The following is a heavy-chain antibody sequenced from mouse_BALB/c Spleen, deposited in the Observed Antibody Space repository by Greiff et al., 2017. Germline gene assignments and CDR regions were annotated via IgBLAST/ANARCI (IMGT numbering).Heavy chain of an antibody. Sequence: QVQLKQSGAELMKPGASVKISCKATGYTFSSYWIEWVKQRPGHGLEWIGEILPGSGSTNYNEKFKGKATFTADTSSNTAYMQLSSLTSEDSAVYYCARGRSNYVPAWFAYWGQGTLVTVSA. CDR3: ARGRSNYVPAWFAY. V-gene: IGHV1-9*01. CDR1: GYTFSSYW. CDR2: ILPGSGST. D-gene: IGHD2-5*01. J-gene: IGHJ3*01.